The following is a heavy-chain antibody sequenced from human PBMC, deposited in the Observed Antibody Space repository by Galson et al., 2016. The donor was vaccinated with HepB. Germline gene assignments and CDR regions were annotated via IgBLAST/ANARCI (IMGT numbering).Heavy chain of an antibody. CDR1: GGSISRYF. D-gene: IGHD4-17*01. Sequence: SETLSLTCSLDGGSISRYFWNWIRQPAGKGLEWIGRIYDSGNTDYNPYLTSRVTMSLDTSTNQLSLKLTSVTAADTGVCFCARALLYRDYVVNVFDIWGQGTVVTVSS. CDR2: IYDSGNT. CDR3: ARALLYRDYVVNVFDI. V-gene: IGHV4-4*07. J-gene: IGHJ3*02.